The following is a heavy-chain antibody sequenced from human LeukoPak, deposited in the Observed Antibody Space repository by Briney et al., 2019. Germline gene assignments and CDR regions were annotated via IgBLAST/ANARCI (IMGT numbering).Heavy chain of an antibody. CDR3: ARDARGLAYYYYYGMDV. CDR2: ISSSSSYI. Sequence: GGSLRLSCAASGFTFSSYSMNRVRQAPGKGLEWVSSISSSSSYIYYADSVKGRFTISRDNAKNSLYLQMNSLRAEDMAVYYCARDARGLAYYYYYGMDVWGQGTTVTVSS. V-gene: IGHV3-21*01. D-gene: IGHD6-19*01. CDR1: GFTFSSYS. J-gene: IGHJ6*02.